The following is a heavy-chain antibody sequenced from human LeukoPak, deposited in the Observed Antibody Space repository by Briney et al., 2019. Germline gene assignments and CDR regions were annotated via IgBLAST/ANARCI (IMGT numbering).Heavy chain of an antibody. Sequence: SETLSLTCTVSGVSISSSSYYWGWIRQPPGKGLEWIGSIYYSGSTYYNPSLKSQVTISVDTSKNQFSLKLSSVTAADTAVYYCARDGGSYPTDSDYWDQGTLVTVSS. CDR2: IYYSGST. CDR3: ARDGGSYPTDSDY. CDR1: GVSISSSSYY. D-gene: IGHD1-26*01. V-gene: IGHV4-39*07. J-gene: IGHJ4*02.